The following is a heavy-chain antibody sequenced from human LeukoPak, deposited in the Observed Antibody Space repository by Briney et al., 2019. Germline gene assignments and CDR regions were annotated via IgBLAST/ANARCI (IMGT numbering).Heavy chain of an antibody. J-gene: IGHJ4*02. CDR3: ASLDQGSYPAFDY. D-gene: IGHD1-26*01. Sequence: SETLSLTCAVYGGSFSGYYWSWIRQPPGKGLEWIGYIYHSGSTNYNPSLKSRVTISVDTSKNQFSLKLSSVTAADTAVYYCASLDQGSYPAFDYWGQGTLVTVSS. V-gene: IGHV4-59*01. CDR1: GGSFSGYY. CDR2: IYHSGST.